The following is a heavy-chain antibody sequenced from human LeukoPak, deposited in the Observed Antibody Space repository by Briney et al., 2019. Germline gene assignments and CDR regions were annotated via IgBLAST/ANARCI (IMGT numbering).Heavy chain of an antibody. CDR2: ISAYNGNT. D-gene: IGHD2-2*01. CDR1: GYTFTSYG. CDR3: ARADADIVVVPAAY. V-gene: IGHV1-18*01. Sequence: ASVKVSCKASGYTFTSYGIGWVRQAPGQGLEWMGWISAYNGNTNYAQKLQGRVTMTTDTSTSTAYMELRSLRSDDTAVYYCARADADIVVVPAAYWGQGTLVTVSS. J-gene: IGHJ4*02.